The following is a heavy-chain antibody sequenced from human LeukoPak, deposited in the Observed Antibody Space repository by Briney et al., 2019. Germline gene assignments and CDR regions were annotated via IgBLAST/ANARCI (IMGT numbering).Heavy chain of an antibody. CDR2: MNPNSGNT. CDR1: GYTFTSYD. CDR3: ARKGPDYDYVWGSSLYYFDY. Sequence: GASVKVSCKASGYTFTSYDINWVRQATGQGLEWMGWMNPNSGNTGYAQKFQGRVTMTRNTSISTAYMELSSLRSEDTAVYYCARKGPDYDYVWGSSLYYFDYWGQGTLVTVSS. D-gene: IGHD3-16*01. J-gene: IGHJ4*02. V-gene: IGHV1-8*01.